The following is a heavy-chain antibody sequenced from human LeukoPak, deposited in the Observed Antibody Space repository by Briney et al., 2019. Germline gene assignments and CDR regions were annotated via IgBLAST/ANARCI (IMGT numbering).Heavy chain of an antibody. CDR2: INHSGST. D-gene: IGHD3-16*01. CDR3: ARVKDPGGYYYYYYMDI. Sequence: SEILSLTCAVYGGSFSGHYWTWIRQPPGKGLEWIGEINHSGSTNYNPSLKSRVTISVDTSKNQFSLEVSSVTAADTAVYYCARVKDPGGYYYYYYMDIWGKGNTVTVSS. V-gene: IGHV4-34*01. J-gene: IGHJ6*03. CDR1: GGSFSGHY.